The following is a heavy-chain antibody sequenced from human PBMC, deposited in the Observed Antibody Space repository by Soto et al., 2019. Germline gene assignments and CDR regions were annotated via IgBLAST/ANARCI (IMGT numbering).Heavy chain of an antibody. D-gene: IGHD2-15*01. CDR3: ARDPGYCSGGSCPLGYYYYGMDV. Sequence: PSVKVSCKASGYTFTGYYMHWVRQAPGQGLEWMGWINPNSGGTNYAQKFQGWVTMTRDTSISTAYMELSRLRSDDTAEYYCARDPGYCSGGSCPLGYYYYGMDVWGQGTTVTVSS. J-gene: IGHJ6*02. CDR1: GYTFTGYY. CDR2: INPNSGGT. V-gene: IGHV1-2*04.